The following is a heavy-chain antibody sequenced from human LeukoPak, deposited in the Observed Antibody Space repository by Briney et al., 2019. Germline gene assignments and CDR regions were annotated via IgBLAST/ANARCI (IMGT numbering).Heavy chain of an antibody. CDR3: ARGWYSSGWFDY. V-gene: IGHV4-34*01. D-gene: IGHD6-19*01. CDR2: INHSGST. J-gene: IGHJ4*02. CDR1: GGSFSGYY. Sequence: SETLSLTCAVYGGSFSGYYWSWVRQPPGKGLEWIGEINHSGSTNYNPSLKSRVTISVDTSKNQFSLKLSSVTAADTAVYYCARGWYSSGWFDYWGQGTLVTVSS.